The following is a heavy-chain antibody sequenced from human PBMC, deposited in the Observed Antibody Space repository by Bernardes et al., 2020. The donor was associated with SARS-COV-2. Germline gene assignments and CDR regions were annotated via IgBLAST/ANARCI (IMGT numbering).Heavy chain of an antibody. CDR3: AKTHSGSYSDAFDI. V-gene: IGHV3-30*18. D-gene: IGHD1-26*01. CDR1: GFTFSSYW. CDR2: ISYDGSNK. Sequence: VWSLRLSCAASGFTFSSYWMSWVRQAPGKGLEWVAVISYDGSNKYYADSVKGRFTISRDNSKNTLYLQMNSLRAEDTAVYYCAKTHSGSYSDAFDIWGQGTMVTVSS. J-gene: IGHJ3*02.